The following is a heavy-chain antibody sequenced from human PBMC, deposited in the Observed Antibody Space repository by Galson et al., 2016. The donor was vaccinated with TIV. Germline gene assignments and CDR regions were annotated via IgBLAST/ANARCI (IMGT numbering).Heavy chain of an antibody. CDR2: ISPLFGTT. V-gene: IGHV1-69*05. J-gene: IGHJ4*02. CDR1: GVIFSSNA. Sequence: SVKVSCKASGVIFSSNAFNWVRQAPGHGLEWVGGISPLFGTTNYAQRFQGRVTFSTDESKTTAYMELTSLTSEDTAVYFCARSDKYYVERAGFDSWGQGTLVTVSS. D-gene: IGHD2/OR15-2a*01. CDR3: ARSDKYYVERAGFDS.